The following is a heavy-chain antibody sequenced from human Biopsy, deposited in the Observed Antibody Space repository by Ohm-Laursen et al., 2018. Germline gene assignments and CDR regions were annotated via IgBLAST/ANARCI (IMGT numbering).Heavy chain of an antibody. CDR1: GDFLRRGPDN. J-gene: IGHJ4*02. D-gene: IGHD6-19*01. CDR2: IYSGGNT. Sequence: SDTLCLPCTVSGDFLRRGPDNWTWIRQPPGQGQEYIGFIYSGGNTNYNPSLQNRVTMSVDTSKNQFSLKLSSVSAADTAVYYCARGRRTSGWPYFANWGQGTLVIVSS. V-gene: IGHV4-61*01. CDR3: ARGRRTSGWPYFAN.